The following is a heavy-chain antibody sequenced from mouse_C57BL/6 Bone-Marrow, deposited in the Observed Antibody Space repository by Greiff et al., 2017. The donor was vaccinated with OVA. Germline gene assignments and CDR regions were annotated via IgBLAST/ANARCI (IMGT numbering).Heavy chain of an antibody. CDR2: IHPNSGST. CDR3: AGGTMVTTDGYYAMDY. V-gene: IGHV1-64*01. J-gene: IGHJ4*01. D-gene: IGHD2-2*01. CDR1: GYTFTSYW. Sequence: QVQLQQPGAELVKPGASVKLSCKASGYTFTSYWMHWVKQRPGQGLEWIGMIHPNSGSTNYNEKFKSKATLTVDKSSSTAYMQLSSLTSEDSAVYYGAGGTMVTTDGYYAMDYWGQGTSVTVSS.